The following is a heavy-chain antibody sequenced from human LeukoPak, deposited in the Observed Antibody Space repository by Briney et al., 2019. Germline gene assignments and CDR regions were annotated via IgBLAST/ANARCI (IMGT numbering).Heavy chain of an antibody. V-gene: IGHV3-15*01. J-gene: IGHJ6*04. CDR3: TTQLEATYYYYGMDV. Sequence: GESLRLSCAASGFTFSNAWMSWVRQAPGKGLEWVGRIKSKTDGGTTDYAAPVKGRFTISRDDSKNTLYLQMNSLKTEDTAVYYCTTQLEATYYYYGMDVWGKGTTVTVSS. CDR1: GFTFSNAW. D-gene: IGHD5-12*01. CDR2: IKSKTDGGTT.